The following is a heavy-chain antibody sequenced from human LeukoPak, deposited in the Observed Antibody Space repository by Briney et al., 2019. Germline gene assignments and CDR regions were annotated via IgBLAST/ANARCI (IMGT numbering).Heavy chain of an antibody. J-gene: IGHJ4*02. CDR2: IKSKTDGGTT. Sequence: GRIKSKTDGGTTDYAARVKGRFTISRDDSKNTLYLQMNSLKTEDTAVYYCTTSQLELIDYWGQGTLVTLSS. V-gene: IGHV3-15*01. CDR3: TTSQLELIDY. D-gene: IGHD1-7*01.